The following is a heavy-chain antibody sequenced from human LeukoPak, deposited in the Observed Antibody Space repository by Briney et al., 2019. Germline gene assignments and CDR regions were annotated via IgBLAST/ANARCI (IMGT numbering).Heavy chain of an antibody. Sequence: GGSLRLSCAASGFTFGLYSMTWVRQAPGKGLEWVSLIDSNSNFMNYADSVKGRFTISRDNAKNSLYLQMNSLRAEDTAIYYCAKNGDRGAYCSGGSCYPYFYYYMDVWGKGTTVTISS. D-gene: IGHD2-15*01. J-gene: IGHJ6*03. V-gene: IGHV3-21*04. CDR1: GFTFGLYS. CDR2: IDSNSNFM. CDR3: AKNGDRGAYCSGGSCYPYFYYYMDV.